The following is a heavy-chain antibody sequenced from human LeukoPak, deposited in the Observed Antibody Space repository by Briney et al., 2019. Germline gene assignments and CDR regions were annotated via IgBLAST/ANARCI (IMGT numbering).Heavy chain of an antibody. J-gene: IGHJ4*02. CDR3: TTTVTMVN. Sequence: GGSLRLSCAASGFTFSGPAMHWVRQASGKGLEWVGRIRSKANSYATAYAASVKGRFTISRDDSKNTAYLQMNSLKTEDTAVYYCTTTVTMVNWGQGTLVTASS. CDR1: GFTFSGPA. CDR2: IRSKANSYAT. V-gene: IGHV3-73*01. D-gene: IGHD4-17*01.